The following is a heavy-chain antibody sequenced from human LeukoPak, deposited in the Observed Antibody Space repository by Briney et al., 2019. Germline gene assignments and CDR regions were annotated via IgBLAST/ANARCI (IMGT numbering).Heavy chain of an antibody. CDR2: INHSGST. CDR3: ARGTLTYYDFWSGPNSGWFDP. CDR1: GGSFSGYY. Sequence: SEILSLTCAVYGGSFSGYYWSWIRQPPGKGLEWIGEINHSGSTNYNPSLKSRVTISVDTSKNQFSLKLSSVTAADTAVYYCARGTLTYYDFWSGPNSGWFDPWGQGTLVTVSS. V-gene: IGHV4-34*01. J-gene: IGHJ5*02. D-gene: IGHD3-3*01.